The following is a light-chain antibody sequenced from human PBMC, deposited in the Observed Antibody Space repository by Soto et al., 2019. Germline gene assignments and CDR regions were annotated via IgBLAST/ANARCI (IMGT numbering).Light chain of an antibody. Sequence: EIVLTQSPGTLSLSPGERATLSCRASQSVSSSYLAWYQQKPGQAPRLLIYGASSRATGIPDRFSDSGSGTDFTLTISRLEPEDFAVYSCQQYGSSPQTFGGGTKVEIK. V-gene: IGKV3-20*01. CDR1: QSVSSSY. CDR3: QQYGSSPQT. CDR2: GAS. J-gene: IGKJ4*01.